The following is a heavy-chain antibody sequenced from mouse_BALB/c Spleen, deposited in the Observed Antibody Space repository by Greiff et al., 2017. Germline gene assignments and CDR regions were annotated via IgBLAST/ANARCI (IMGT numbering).Heavy chain of an antibody. D-gene: IGHD2-10*02. V-gene: IGHV14-3*02. CDR3: ARDEEGYGNQVLDY. J-gene: IGHJ2*01. CDR1: GFNIKDTY. CDR2: IDPANGNT. Sequence: EVQLQQSGAELVKPGASVKLSCTASGFNIKDTYMHWVKQRPEQGLEWIGRIDPANGNTKYDPKFQGKATITADTSSNTAYLQLSSLTSEDTAVYYCARDEEGYGNQVLDYWGQGTTLTVSS.